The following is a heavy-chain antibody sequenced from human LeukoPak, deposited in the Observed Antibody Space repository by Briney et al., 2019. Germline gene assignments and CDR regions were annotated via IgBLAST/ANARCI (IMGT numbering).Heavy chain of an antibody. CDR3: ARGLTGIHYFDY. D-gene: IGHD7-27*01. Sequence: SETLSLTCAVYGGSFSGYYWSWIRQPPGKGLEWIGEINHSGSTNYNPSLKSRVTISVDTSKNQFSQKLSSVTAADTAVYYCARGLTGIHYFDYWGQGTLVTVSS. J-gene: IGHJ4*02. CDR1: GGSFSGYY. V-gene: IGHV4-34*01. CDR2: INHSGST.